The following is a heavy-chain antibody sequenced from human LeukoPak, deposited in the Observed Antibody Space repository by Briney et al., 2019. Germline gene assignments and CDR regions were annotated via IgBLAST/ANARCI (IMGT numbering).Heavy chain of an antibody. D-gene: IGHD3-3*02. CDR1: GFTFSNFW. V-gene: IGHV3-7*01. CDR2: INPAGSAK. J-gene: IGHJ6*02. CDR3: ARHFSTYSYGLDV. Sequence: PGGSLRLSCAASGFTFSNFWMSWVRQAPGKGLEWVANINPAGSAKYYVDPVKGRFTISKDNAENSLYLQMNSLRPEDTAVYYCARHFSTYSYGLDVWGQGTTVTVSS.